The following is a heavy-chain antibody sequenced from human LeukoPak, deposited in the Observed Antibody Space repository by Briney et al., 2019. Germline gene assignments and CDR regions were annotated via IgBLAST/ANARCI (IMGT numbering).Heavy chain of an antibody. CDR3: AREAVDTAMAKSLYYFDY. Sequence: SVKVSCKASGGTFSSYAISWVRQAPGQGLEWMGRIIPILGIANYAQKFQGRVTITADKSTSTAYMELSSLRSEDTAVYYCAREAVDTAMAKSLYYFDYWDQGTLVTVSS. CDR2: IIPILGIA. CDR1: GGTFSSYA. V-gene: IGHV1-69*04. D-gene: IGHD5-18*01. J-gene: IGHJ4*02.